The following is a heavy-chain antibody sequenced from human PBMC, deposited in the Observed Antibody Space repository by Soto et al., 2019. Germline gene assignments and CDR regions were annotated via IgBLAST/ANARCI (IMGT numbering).Heavy chain of an antibody. CDR3: ARLITVAVVGWYFDL. CDR1: GFAFSSYA. V-gene: IGHV3-23*01. CDR2: ISGRDDNT. Sequence: PGGSLRLSCTASGFAFSSYAMSWVRQAPGKGLEWVSAISGRDDNTYYADSVTGRFTISRGNSENTLYLQMDSLRAEDTAVYYCARLITVAVVGWYFDLWGRGTLVTVSS. J-gene: IGHJ2*01. D-gene: IGHD6-19*01.